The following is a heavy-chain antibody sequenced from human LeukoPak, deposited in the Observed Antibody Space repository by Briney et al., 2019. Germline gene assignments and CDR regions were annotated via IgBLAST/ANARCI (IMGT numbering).Heavy chain of an antibody. D-gene: IGHD4-11*01. J-gene: IGHJ6*03. CDR3: ARGHYSNYVDYYYYMDV. Sequence: PGGSLRLSCAASGFTFSSNYMSWVRQAPGKGLEWVSVIYSGGRTYYADSVKGRFTISRDNSKNTLYLQMNSLRAEDTAVYYCARGHYSNYVDYYYYMDVWGKGTTVTVSS. V-gene: IGHV3-66*02. CDR2: IYSGGRT. CDR1: GFTFSSNY.